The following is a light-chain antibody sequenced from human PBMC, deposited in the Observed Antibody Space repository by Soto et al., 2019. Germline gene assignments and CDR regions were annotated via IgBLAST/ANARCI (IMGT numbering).Light chain of an antibody. CDR1: QSVSSN. V-gene: IGKV3-15*01. Sequence: EIVMTQSPATLSVSPGERATLSCRASQSVSSNLAWYQQKPGQAPRLLIYATSTRATGIPARFSGSGSRTEFTLTISSLQSEDFAVYYCPQYNSWPRTFGQGTKVEIK. J-gene: IGKJ1*01. CDR3: PQYNSWPRT. CDR2: ATS.